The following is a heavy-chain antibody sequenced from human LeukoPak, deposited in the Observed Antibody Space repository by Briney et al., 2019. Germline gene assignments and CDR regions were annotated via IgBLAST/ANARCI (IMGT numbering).Heavy chain of an antibody. Sequence: SETLSLTCTVSGGSISSYYWSWIRQPPGKGLEWIGEINHSGSTNYNPSLKSRVTISVDTSKNQFSLKLSSVTAADTAVYYCARGIDDYIWGSYRYRYFDYWGQGTLVTVSS. CDR1: GGSISSYY. D-gene: IGHD3-16*02. V-gene: IGHV4-34*01. J-gene: IGHJ4*02. CDR3: ARGIDDYIWGSYRYRYFDY. CDR2: INHSGST.